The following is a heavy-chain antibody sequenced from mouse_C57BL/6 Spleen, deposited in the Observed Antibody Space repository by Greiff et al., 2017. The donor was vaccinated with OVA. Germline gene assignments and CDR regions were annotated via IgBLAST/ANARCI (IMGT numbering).Heavy chain of an antibody. CDR2: ISSGGDYI. CDR1: GFTFSSYA. Sequence: EVMLVESGEGLVKPGGSLKLSCAASGFTFSSYAMSWVRQTPEKRLEWVAYISSGGDYIYYADTVKGRFTISRDNARNTLYLQMSSLKSEDTAMYYCTRDGPNSYFDYWGQGTTLTVSS. CDR3: TRDGPNSYFDY. J-gene: IGHJ2*01. D-gene: IGHD4-1*01. V-gene: IGHV5-9-1*02.